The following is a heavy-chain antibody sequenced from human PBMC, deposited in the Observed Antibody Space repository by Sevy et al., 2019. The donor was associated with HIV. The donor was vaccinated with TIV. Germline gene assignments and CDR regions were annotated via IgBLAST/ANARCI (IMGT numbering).Heavy chain of an antibody. CDR1: GFTFSANW. V-gene: IGHV3-7*01. D-gene: IGHD3-16*01. Sequence: GGSLRLSCAASGFTFSANWMNWVRQAPGKGLEWVANIKGDGSDKHYVDSVEGRFTISRDNAKNLLYLHMNSLRVEDTAVYNCVHGAFGRFESWGQGTLVTVSS. CDR3: VHGAFGRFES. J-gene: IGHJ4*02. CDR2: IKGDGSDK.